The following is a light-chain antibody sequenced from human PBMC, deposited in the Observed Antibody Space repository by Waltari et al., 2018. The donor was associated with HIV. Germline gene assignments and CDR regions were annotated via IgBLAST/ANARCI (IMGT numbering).Light chain of an antibody. CDR2: EVS. CDR1: TSDVGGYNY. V-gene: IGLV2-14*01. CDR3: SSFSSSSTPYV. J-gene: IGLJ1*01. Sequence: QSGLTQPASVSGSPGQPLTISCTGTTSDVGGYNYVSWYQQHPGKAPKLIIYEVSNRPSGVSNRFSVSKSGNTASLTISGLQPEDETDYYCSSFSSSSTPYVFGTGTKVTVL.